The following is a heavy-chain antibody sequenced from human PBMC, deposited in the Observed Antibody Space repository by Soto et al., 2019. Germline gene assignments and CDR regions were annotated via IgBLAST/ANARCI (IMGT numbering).Heavy chain of an antibody. J-gene: IGHJ5*02. CDR2: ISWNTGSI. D-gene: IGHD3-10*01. CDR3: VRAHITKFSYGEGSYGPVEWFEP. V-gene: IGHV3-9*01. Sequence: GGSLRLSFAASGFSFDDYAMHWVRQGPGKGLEWVSGISWNTGSIGYADSVKGRFTISRDNAKKSLYLQMNSLRAEDTALYYCVRAHITKFSYGEGSYGPVEWFEPWGQGTLVTVSS. CDR1: GFSFDDYA.